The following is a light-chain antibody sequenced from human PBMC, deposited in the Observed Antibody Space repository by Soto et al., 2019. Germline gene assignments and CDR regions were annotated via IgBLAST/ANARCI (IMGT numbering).Light chain of an antibody. Sequence: SYELTQPPSVSVAPGKTARITCGGNNIGSKSVHWYQQKPGQAPVLVIYYDSDRPSGIPERFSGSNSGNTATLTISRVEAGDEADYYCQVWDSSSDHPVVVFGGGTKLTV. CDR2: YDS. CDR3: QVWDSSSDHPVVV. CDR1: NIGSKS. J-gene: IGLJ2*01. V-gene: IGLV3-21*04.